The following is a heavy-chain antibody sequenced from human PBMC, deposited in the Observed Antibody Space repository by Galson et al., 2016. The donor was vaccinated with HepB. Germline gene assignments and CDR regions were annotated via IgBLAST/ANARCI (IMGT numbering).Heavy chain of an antibody. V-gene: IGHV3-23*01. Sequence: SLRLSCVASGFTFRNYALSWVRRAPGKGLEWVSHIDGPTPNTHYADSVRGRFSIYRDNSRDTLYLQMDSLTAEDSAIYYCTTWLSHHFDYWGQGTRVTVSS. J-gene: IGHJ4*02. CDR1: GFTFRNYA. CDR3: TTWLSHHFDY. D-gene: IGHD6-19*01. CDR2: IDGPTPNT.